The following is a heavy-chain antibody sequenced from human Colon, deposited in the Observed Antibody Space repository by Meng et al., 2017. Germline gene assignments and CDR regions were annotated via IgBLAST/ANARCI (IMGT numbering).Heavy chain of an antibody. CDR1: GGSVISNSYY. CDR3: ARDSGYDKNWFDP. V-gene: IGHV4-61*01. J-gene: IGHJ5*02. D-gene: IGHD5-12*01. CDR2: IYYSGST. Sequence: VQLQGSGPGLVRPSETLSLPCTVSGGSVISNSYYWSWIRQPPGKGLEWIGFIYYSGSTNYNPSLKSRVTISVDTSKNQFSLKVSSVTAADTAVYYCARDSGYDKNWFDPWGQGTLVTVSS.